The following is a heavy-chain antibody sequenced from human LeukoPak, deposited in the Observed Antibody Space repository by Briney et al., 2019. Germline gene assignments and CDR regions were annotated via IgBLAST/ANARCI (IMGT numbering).Heavy chain of an antibody. CDR1: GLTFSHSW. CDR2: IKEDGSEK. D-gene: IGHD3-10*01. J-gene: IGHJ4*02. V-gene: IGHV3-7*01. CDR3: ARDRGPNTFDY. Sequence: GGSLRLSCAASGLTFSHSWMTWVRQAPGKGLEWVASIKEDGSEKYYVDSVNGRFTISRDNAKNSLYLQMNSLGVEDTAVYYCARDRGPNTFDYWGQGTLVTVSS.